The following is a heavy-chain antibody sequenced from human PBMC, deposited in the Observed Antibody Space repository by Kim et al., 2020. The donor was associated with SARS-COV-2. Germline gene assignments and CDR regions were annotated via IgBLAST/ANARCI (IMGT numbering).Heavy chain of an antibody. CDR3: ARGGYWSSTACAGDD. CDR1: GFTFSDYA. D-gene: IGHD2-2*01. J-gene: IGHJ6*03. V-gene: IGHV3-23*01. Sequence: GGSLRLSCVASGFTFSDYAMNWVRQAPGKGLEWVSGVSGSSGATHYADSVKGRFTVSRDNSKNTLDLQMNSLRVEDTAVYYCARGGYWSSTACAGDDWG. CDR2: VSGSSGAT.